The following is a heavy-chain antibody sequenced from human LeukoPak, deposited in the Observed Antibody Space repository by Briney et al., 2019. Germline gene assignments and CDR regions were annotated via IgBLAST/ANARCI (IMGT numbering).Heavy chain of an antibody. CDR1: GGSISNYY. D-gene: IGHD3-3*01. Sequence: SETLSLTCTVSGGSISNYYWSWIRQPPGQGLEWIGYIHYSGSTNYNPSLKSRVSITVDMSTNQFSLKLTSVTAADTAVYYCARHSRTYYDFDYWGQGTLVTVSS. CDR3: ARHSRTYYDFDY. J-gene: IGHJ4*02. V-gene: IGHV4-59*08. CDR2: IHYSGST.